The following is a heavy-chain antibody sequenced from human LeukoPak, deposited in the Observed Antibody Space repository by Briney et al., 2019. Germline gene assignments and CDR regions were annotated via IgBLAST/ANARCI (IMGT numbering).Heavy chain of an antibody. CDR2: ISGSGGST. D-gene: IGHD2-2*02. J-gene: IGHJ6*03. Sequence: GGSLRLSCAASGFTFSSYAMSWVRQAPGKGLEWVSAISGSGGSTYYADSMKGRFTISRDNSKNTLYLQMNSLRAEDTAVYYCAKEYCSSTSCYTGNYYYYYYMDVWGKGTTVTVSS. CDR1: GFTFSSYA. V-gene: IGHV3-23*01. CDR3: AKEYCSSTSCYTGNYYYYYYMDV.